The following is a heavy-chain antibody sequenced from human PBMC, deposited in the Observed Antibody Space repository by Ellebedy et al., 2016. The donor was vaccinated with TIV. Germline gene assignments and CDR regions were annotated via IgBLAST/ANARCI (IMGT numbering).Heavy chain of an antibody. D-gene: IGHD3-9*01. CDR1: GGSLNNYY. V-gene: IGHV4-34*01. J-gene: IGHJ6*03. CDR3: ARAGPFGPWLRLYYYYYLEV. CDR2: VNLRGYS. Sequence: ESLKISCAVSGGSLNNYYWSWIRQAPGKGLEWIGEVNLRGYSKYTPSLESRVSISVDTSKNQFSLRLTSVTAADTAVYYCARAGPFGPWLRLYYYYYLEVWGRGTTVTVSS.